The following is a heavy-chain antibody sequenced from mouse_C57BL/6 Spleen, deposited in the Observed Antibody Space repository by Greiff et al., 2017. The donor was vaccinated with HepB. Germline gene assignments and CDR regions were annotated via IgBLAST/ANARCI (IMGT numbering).Heavy chain of an antibody. D-gene: IGHD2-4*01. CDR1: GYTFTSYW. CDR2: IDPSDSYT. V-gene: IGHV1-59*01. CDR3: LYDYSGY. Sequence: QVQLQQPGAELVRPGTSVKLSCKASGYTFTSYWMHWVKQRPGQGLEWIGVIDPSDSYTNYNQKFKGKATLTVDTSSSTAYMQLSSLTSEDSAVYYCLYDYSGYWGQGTTLTVSS. J-gene: IGHJ2*01.